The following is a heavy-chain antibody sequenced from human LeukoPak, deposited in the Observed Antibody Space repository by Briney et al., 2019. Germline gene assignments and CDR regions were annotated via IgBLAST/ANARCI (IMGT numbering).Heavy chain of an antibody. CDR1: GFTFSSYG. Sequence: PGGSLRLSCAASGFTFSSYGMHWVRQAPGKGLEWVAVIWYDGSYTYYAESVKGRFTISRDNSRNTLYLQMSSLRAEDTAVYYCAKPTSGDGSFLIDYWGQGTLVSVSS. D-gene: IGHD1-26*01. CDR3: AKPTSGDGSFLIDY. J-gene: IGHJ4*02. V-gene: IGHV3-33*03. CDR2: IWYDGSYT.